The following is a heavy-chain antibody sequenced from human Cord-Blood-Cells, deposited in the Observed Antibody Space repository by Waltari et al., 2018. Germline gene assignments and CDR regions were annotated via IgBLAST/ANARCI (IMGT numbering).Heavy chain of an antibody. J-gene: IGHJ4*02. CDR1: GYSISSGYY. V-gene: IGHV4-38-2*02. Sequence: QVQLQESGPGLVKPSETLSLTCTVSGYSISSGYYWGWIRQPPGKGLEWIGSIYHSGGTYYNPSLKRRVTISGDTSKNQFSLKLSSVTAADTAVYYCARVGPEAFDYWGQGTLVTVSS. CDR3: ARVGPEAFDY. CDR2: IYHSGGT. D-gene: IGHD3-16*01.